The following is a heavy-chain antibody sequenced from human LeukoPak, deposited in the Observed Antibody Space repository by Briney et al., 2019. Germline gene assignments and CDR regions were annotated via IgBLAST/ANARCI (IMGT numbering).Heavy chain of an antibody. CDR1: GFNFTNYA. CDR2: ISSSGGST. J-gene: IGHJ5*02. D-gene: IGHD2-21*02. Sequence: GGSLRLSCAAPGFNFTNYAMNWVCQAPGRGLEWVSLISSSGGSTYYAGSVKGRFTISRDNSKNTLYLQMNSLRAEDTAIYYCAKDGPTAIPSWFDPWGQGTLVTVSS. V-gene: IGHV3-23*01. CDR3: AKDGPTAIPSWFDP.